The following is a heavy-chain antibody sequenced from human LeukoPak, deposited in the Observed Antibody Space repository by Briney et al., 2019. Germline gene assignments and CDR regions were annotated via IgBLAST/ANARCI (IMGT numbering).Heavy chain of an antibody. D-gene: IGHD2-8*02. Sequence: PGGSLRLSCAASGFTFSTYGMNWVRQAPGKGLEWVSGVSPSGDITYYADSVKGRFTITRDNAKNSLYLHMNSLRAEDTAVYYCARLFGGVTTFDYWGQGALVTVSS. CDR2: VSPSGDIT. J-gene: IGHJ4*02. V-gene: IGHV3-23*01. CDR1: GFTFSTYG. CDR3: ARLFGGVTTFDY.